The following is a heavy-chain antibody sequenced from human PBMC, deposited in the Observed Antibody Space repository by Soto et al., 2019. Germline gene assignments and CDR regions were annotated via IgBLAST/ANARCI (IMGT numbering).Heavy chain of an antibody. CDR2: ISAYNGNT. D-gene: IGHD5-12*01. J-gene: IGHJ4*02. Sequence: QVQLVQSGAEVKKPGASVKVSCKASGYTFTTYGISGLRQAPEQGLEWMGWISAYNGNTNYAQQLQGRVTMTTDTATSTVYVELRSLRSDDTVVYCCARDALGGWSFDYGGQVTRVTFAS. CDR3: ARDALGGWSFDY. V-gene: IGHV1-18*01. CDR1: GYTFTTYG.